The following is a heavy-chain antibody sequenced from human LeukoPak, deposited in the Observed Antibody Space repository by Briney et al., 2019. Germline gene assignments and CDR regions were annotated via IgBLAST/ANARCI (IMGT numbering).Heavy chain of an antibody. CDR3: VRMTYSTIDY. Sequence: SGPTLVNPTQTLTLTCTFSGFSLNTTGMCVSWIRQPPGKALEWLARIDWDDDKYYSTSLKTRLTISEDTSKNQVVLRMTNMDPVDTATYYCVRMTYSTIDYWGQGTLVTVSS. J-gene: IGHJ4*02. V-gene: IGHV2-70*11. CDR2: IDWDDDK. D-gene: IGHD4-11*01. CDR1: GFSLNTTGMC.